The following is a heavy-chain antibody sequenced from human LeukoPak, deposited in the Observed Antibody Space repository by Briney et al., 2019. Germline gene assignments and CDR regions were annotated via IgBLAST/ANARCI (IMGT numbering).Heavy chain of an antibody. CDR3: ARGFSDSSGWYWHYYYYMDV. V-gene: IGHV1-69*05. CDR2: IIPIFGTA. D-gene: IGHD6-19*01. J-gene: IGHJ6*03. Sequence: GASVKVSCKASGGTFSSYAISWVRQAPGQGLEWMGGIIPIFGTANYAQKFQGRVTMTRNTSISTAYMELSSLRSEDTAVYYCARGFSDSSGWYWHYYYYMDVWGKGTTVTVSS. CDR1: GGTFSSYA.